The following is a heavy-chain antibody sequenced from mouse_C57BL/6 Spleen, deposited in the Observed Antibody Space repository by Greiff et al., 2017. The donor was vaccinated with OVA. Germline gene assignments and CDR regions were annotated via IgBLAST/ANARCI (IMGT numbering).Heavy chain of an antibody. CDR1: GFTFSSYA. CDR3: ARERGYSLRDV. D-gene: IGHD2-12*01. J-gene: IGHJ1*03. Sequence: EVQGVESGGGLVKPGGSLKLSCAASGFTFSSYAMSWVRQTPEKRLEWVATISDGGSYTYYPDNVKGRFTISRDNAKNNLYLQMSHLKSEDTAMYYCARERGYSLRDVWGTGTTVTVSS. V-gene: IGHV5-4*01. CDR2: ISDGGSYT.